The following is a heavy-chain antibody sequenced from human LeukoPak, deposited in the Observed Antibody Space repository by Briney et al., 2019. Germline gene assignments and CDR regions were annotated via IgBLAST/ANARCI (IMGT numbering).Heavy chain of an antibody. CDR1: GFPFSNYK. D-gene: IGHD1-26*01. V-gene: IGHV3-21*01. CDR2: ITSSSGYI. Sequence: GGSLRLSCAASGFPFSNYKMNWVRQAPGKGLEWVSSITSSSGYIYYADSVKGRFTISRDNAKKSLFLHMNSLRADDTAVYSCAREVGSNGAFDYWGPGTLVTVSS. J-gene: IGHJ4*02. CDR3: AREVGSNGAFDY.